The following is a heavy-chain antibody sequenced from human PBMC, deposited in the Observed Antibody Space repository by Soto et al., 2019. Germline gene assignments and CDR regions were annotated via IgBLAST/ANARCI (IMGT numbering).Heavy chain of an antibody. J-gene: IGHJ6*03. CDR2: IQSGGTT. CDR1: GFTVSSKY. V-gene: IGHV3-66*01. D-gene: IGHD2-15*01. Sequence: EVQLVESGGGLVQPGGSLRLSCAASGFTVSSKYMSWVRQAPGKGLEWVSLIQSGGTTYYADSVKGRFTISRDSSXXXXXXQMDXLXXXXXXXXXXXXXXXLCSGGSCYGVPMDVWGKGTTVTVSS. CDR3: XXXXXLCSGGSCYGVPMDV.